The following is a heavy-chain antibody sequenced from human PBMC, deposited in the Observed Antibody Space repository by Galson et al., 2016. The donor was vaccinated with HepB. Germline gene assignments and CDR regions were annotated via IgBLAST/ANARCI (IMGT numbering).Heavy chain of an antibody. Sequence: SLRLSCAASGFTFSSYWMVWVRQAPGEGLEWVANINEDGSAKNYVDSVKGRFTISRDNVKNSLYLQMNSLRVEDTAVYYCARGRRYCTDGVCHPGMDVWGQGTTVTVSS. CDR1: GFTFSSYW. V-gene: IGHV3-7*01. D-gene: IGHD2-8*01. J-gene: IGHJ6*02. CDR2: INEDGSAK. CDR3: ARGRRYCTDGVCHPGMDV.